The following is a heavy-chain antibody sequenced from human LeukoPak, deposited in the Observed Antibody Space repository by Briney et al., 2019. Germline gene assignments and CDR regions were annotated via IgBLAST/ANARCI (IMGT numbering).Heavy chain of an antibody. V-gene: IGHV1-18*01. CDR2: ISPYNGKT. CDR3: ARHPRTIWSTISDNWFDP. D-gene: IGHD2-8*01. Sequence: ASVKASCKASGDSFATYGLSWVRQAPGQGLEWMGWISPYNGKTDYARKFQDRVTMTTDISTTTAYMELTSLTSDDTAVYFCARHPRTIWSTISDNWFDPWGQGTLVTVSS. CDR1: GDSFATYG. J-gene: IGHJ5*02.